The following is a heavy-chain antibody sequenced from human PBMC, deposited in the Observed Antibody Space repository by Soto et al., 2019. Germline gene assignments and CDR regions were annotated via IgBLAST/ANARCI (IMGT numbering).Heavy chain of an antibody. CDR3: ATALWVDILTGYSEGRFDP. J-gene: IGHJ5*02. CDR1: GYTLTELS. Sequence: QVQLVQSGAEVKKPGASVKVSCKVSGYTLTELSMHWVRQAPGKGLEWMGGFDPEDGETIYEQKFQGRVTMTEDTSTDPAYRELSSLRSEDTAVYYCATALWVDILTGYSEGRFDPWGQGTLVTVSS. D-gene: IGHD3-9*01. V-gene: IGHV1-24*01. CDR2: FDPEDGET.